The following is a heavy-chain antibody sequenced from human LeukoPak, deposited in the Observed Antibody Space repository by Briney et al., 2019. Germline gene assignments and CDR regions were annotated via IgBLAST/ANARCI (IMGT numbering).Heavy chain of an antibody. CDR1: GFTFSSYS. Sequence: PGGSLRLSCAASGFTFSSYSMNWVRQAPGKGLEWVSSISSSSSYIYYADSVKGRFTISRDNAKNSLYLQMNSLRAEDTAVYYCARDPAKGGYSYGTYAFDIWGQGTMVTVSS. CDR2: ISSSSSYI. D-gene: IGHD5-18*01. V-gene: IGHV3-21*01. J-gene: IGHJ3*02. CDR3: ARDPAKGGYSYGTYAFDI.